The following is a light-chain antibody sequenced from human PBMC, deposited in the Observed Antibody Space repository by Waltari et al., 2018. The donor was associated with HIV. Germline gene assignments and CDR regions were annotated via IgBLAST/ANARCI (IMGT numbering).Light chain of an antibody. Sequence: QSLLTQPPSASGTPGQRVTIPCSGSSSNTGSYYVYWYQQLTGTAPYLLISRNNRRPSGVPDRFSGSKSGTSASLAISGLRSEDEADYYCAAWADSLSAVVFGGGTKLTVL. CDR3: AAWADSLSAVV. V-gene: IGLV1-47*01. J-gene: IGLJ2*01. CDR2: RNN. CDR1: SSNTGSYY.